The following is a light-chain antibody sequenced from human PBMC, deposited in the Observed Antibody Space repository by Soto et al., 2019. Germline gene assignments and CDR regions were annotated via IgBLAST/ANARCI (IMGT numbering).Light chain of an antibody. V-gene: IGLV2-14*01. CDR2: EVS. J-gene: IGLJ1*01. CDR1: SSDVGGYNY. CDR3: SSYTSSDTRV. Sequence: QSVLTQPASVSGSPGQSITISCTGTSSDVGGYNYVSWYQHHPGKAPKLMIYEVSNRPSGVSNRFSGSKSGNTASLTISGLQAEDEADYYCSSYTSSDTRVVGTGTKVTV.